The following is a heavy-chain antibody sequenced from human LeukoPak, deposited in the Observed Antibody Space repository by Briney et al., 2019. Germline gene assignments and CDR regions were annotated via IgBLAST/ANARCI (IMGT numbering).Heavy chain of an antibody. CDR2: ISSTSTTI. CDR3: VRNDGDDAFDI. CDR1: GFTFSVYS. D-gene: IGHD4-17*01. J-gene: IGHJ3*02. Sequence: GRSLRLSCAASGFTFSVYSMNWFRQAPGRGLEWVSYISSTSTTIYYKDSVKGRFTISRDNAKNSLYLHMTSLRVEDTAVYYCVRNDGDDAFDIWGQGTMVTVSS. V-gene: IGHV3-48*01.